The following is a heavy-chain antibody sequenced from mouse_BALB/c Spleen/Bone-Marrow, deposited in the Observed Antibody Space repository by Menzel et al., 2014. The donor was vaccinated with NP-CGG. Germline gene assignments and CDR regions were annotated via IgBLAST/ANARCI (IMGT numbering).Heavy chain of an antibody. V-gene: IGHV5-17*02. CDR1: GFTFSSFG. CDR3: ARSPYDYAAMDY. D-gene: IGHD2-4*01. J-gene: IGHJ4*01. CDR2: ISSGSSTI. Sequence: EVKLVESGGGLVQPGGSRKLSCAASGFTFSSFGMHWVRQAPEKGLEWVAYISSGSSTIYYADTVKGRFTISRDNPKNTLFLQMTSLRSEDTAMYYCARSPYDYAAMDYWGQGTPVTVSS.